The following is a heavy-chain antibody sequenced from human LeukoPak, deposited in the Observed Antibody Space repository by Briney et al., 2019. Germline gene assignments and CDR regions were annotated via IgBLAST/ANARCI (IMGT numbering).Heavy chain of an antibody. CDR1: GGSISSSSYY. CDR2: IYYSGST. D-gene: IGHD1-7*01. V-gene: IGHV4-39*07. J-gene: IGHJ3*02. Sequence: KPSETLSLTCTVSGGSISSSSYYWGWIRQPPGKGLEWIGSIYYSGSTYYNPSLKSRVTISVDKSKNQFSLKLSSVTAADTAVYYCARLELTYDAFDIWGQGTMVTVSS. CDR3: ARLELTYDAFDI.